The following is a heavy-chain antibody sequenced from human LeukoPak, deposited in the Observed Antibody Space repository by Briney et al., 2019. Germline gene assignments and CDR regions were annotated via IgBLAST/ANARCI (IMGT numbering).Heavy chain of an antibody. D-gene: IGHD2-15*01. CDR1: GFIASSNY. J-gene: IGHJ4*02. V-gene: IGHV3-53*01. CDR3: ATGGRSGVAFES. Sequence: TGGSLRLSCTASGFIASSNYMSWVRQAPGKGLEWVSLIYSGGSTYYADSVMGRSTISRDKSNNTLYLQMSSLRAEDTAVYYCATGGRSGVAFESWGQGTLVTVSS. CDR2: IYSGGST.